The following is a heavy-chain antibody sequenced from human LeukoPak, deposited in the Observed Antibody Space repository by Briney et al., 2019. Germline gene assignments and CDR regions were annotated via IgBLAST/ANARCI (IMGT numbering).Heavy chain of an antibody. V-gene: IGHV3-23*01. D-gene: IGHD5-24*01. CDR2: ISGSGGST. Sequence: QPGGSLRLSCAASGFTFSSYAMSWVRQAPGKGLEWVSAISGSGGSTYYADSVKGRFTISRDNSKNTLYLQMNSLRAEDTAVYYCAKDFQSRDGYQKTSDYWGQGTLVTVSS. CDR3: AKDFQSRDGYQKTSDY. CDR1: GFTFSSYA. J-gene: IGHJ4*02.